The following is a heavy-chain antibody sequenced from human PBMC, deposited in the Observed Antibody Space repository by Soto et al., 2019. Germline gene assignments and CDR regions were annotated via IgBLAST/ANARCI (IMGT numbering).Heavy chain of an antibody. CDR3: ARDRLVHPNYYYGMDV. D-gene: IGHD4-17*01. CDR2: IYSGGST. CDR1: GFTVSSNY. V-gene: IGHV3-53*04. J-gene: IGHJ6*02. Sequence: EVQLVESGGGLVQPGGSLRLSCAASGFTVSSNYMSWVRQAPGKGLEWVSVIYSGGSTYYADSVKGRFTISRHNSKNTLYLQMNSLRAEDTAVYYCARDRLVHPNYYYGMDVWGQGTTVTVSS.